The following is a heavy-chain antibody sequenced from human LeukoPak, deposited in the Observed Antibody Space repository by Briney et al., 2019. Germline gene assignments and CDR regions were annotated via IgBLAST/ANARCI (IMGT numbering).Heavy chain of an antibody. V-gene: IGHV3-66*01. CDR2: IYSGGST. CDR1: GFTVSSNY. J-gene: IGHJ1*01. Sequence: TGGSLRLSCAASGFTVSSNYMSWVRQAPGKGLEWVSVIYSGGSTYYADSVKGRFTISRDNSKNTLYLQMNSLRAEDTAVYYCARDRDYGDYQHWGQGTLVTVSS. D-gene: IGHD4-17*01. CDR3: ARDRDYGDYQH.